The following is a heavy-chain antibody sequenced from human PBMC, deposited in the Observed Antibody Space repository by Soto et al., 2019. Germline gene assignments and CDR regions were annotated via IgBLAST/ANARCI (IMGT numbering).Heavy chain of an antibody. V-gene: IGHV3-74*01. D-gene: IGHD2-21*02. CDR1: GFTFNYYW. Sequence: EVQLVESEGGLVQRGGSLRLSCAASGFTFNYYWMHWVRQAPGQGLVWVSHIHSDGSTTTYAGSVKGRFTNSRDNAKNTLYLQMNSRRAEDTAVYYCVRGDKGGFDLWGQGTTVTVSS. CDR3: VRGDKGGFDL. J-gene: IGHJ3*01. CDR2: IHSDGSTT.